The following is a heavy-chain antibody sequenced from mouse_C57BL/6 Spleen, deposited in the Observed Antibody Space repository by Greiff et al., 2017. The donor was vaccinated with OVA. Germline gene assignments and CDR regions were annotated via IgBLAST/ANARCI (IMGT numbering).Heavy chain of an antibody. D-gene: IGHD4-1*01. J-gene: IGHJ1*03. CDR2: IYPRDGST. CDR1: GYTFTDHT. V-gene: IGHV1-78*01. Sequence: QVQLKESDAELVKPGASVKISCKASGYTFTDHTINWMKQRPEQGLEWIGYIYPRDGSTKYNEKFKGKATLTADKSSSTAYMQLNSLTSEDSAVYVCARVGTGTGYFDVWGTGTTVTVSS. CDR3: ARVGTGTGYFDV.